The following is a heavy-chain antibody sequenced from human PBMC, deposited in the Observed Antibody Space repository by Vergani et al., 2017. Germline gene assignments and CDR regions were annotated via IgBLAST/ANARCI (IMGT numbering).Heavy chain of an antibody. D-gene: IGHD6-13*01. Sequence: EVQLVESGGGLVQPGGSLRLSCAASGFTFSSYWMSWVRRAPGKGLEWVANIKQDGSEKYYVDSVKGRFTISRDNAKNSLYLQMNSLRAEDTAVYYCARDGGIAAAGNDYWGQGTLVTVSS. V-gene: IGHV3-7*03. CDR2: IKQDGSEK. CDR3: ARDGGIAAAGNDY. CDR1: GFTFSSYW. J-gene: IGHJ4*02.